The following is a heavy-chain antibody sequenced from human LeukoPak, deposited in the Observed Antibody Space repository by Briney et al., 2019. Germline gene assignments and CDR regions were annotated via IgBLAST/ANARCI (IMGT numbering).Heavy chain of an antibody. CDR3: AREGPRGNSQFDY. V-gene: IGHV3-33*08. CDR1: GLIFSNYA. Sequence: GGSLRLSCAASGLIFSNYAMHLVRQAPGHGLEWVALIWYDGSNKYYTDSVKGRLTISRDNSKNTLYLQMNSLRAEDTAIYYCAREGPRGNSQFDYWGQGTLVTVSS. J-gene: IGHJ4*02. CDR2: IWYDGSNK. D-gene: IGHD2/OR15-2a*01.